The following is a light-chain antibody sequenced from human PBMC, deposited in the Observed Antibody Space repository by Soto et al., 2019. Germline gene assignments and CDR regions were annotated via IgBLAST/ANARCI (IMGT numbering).Light chain of an antibody. CDR3: CSYTTSNTFV. CDR1: SSYVGAYNY. V-gene: IGLV2-14*01. Sequence: QSVLTQPASVSGFLGQSITISCSGTSSYVGAYNYVSWYQQYPGKAPKLMIYHVTDRPSGVSNRFSGSKSGNTASLTISGLQAEDEADYYCCSYTTSNTFVFGTGTKVTVL. CDR2: HVT. J-gene: IGLJ1*01.